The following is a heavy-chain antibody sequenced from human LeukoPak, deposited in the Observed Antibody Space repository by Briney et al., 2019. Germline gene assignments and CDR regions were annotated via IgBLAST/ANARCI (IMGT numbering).Heavy chain of an antibody. CDR1: GGSVSSGRYY. J-gene: IGHJ6*02. V-gene: IGHV4-61*01. CDR3: ARDGHRDNSSSWYSPYYYYYYGMDV. Sequence: SGTLSLTCTVSGGSVSSGRYYWSCIRQPPGKGLEWIGYIYYSGSTNYNPSLKSRATTPVDTSKNQFSLKLSSVTAAATAVYYCARDGHRDNSSSWYSPYYYYYYGMDVWGQGTTVTVSS. D-gene: IGHD6-13*01. CDR2: IYYSGST.